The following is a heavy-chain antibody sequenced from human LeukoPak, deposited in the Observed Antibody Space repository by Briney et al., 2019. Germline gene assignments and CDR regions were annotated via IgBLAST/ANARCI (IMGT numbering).Heavy chain of an antibody. V-gene: IGHV4-59*12. D-gene: IGHD3-22*01. CDR2: IYYSGST. J-gene: IGHJ4*02. CDR3: ARGDGAYYYDSSGYYTTTGYFDY. Sequence: SETLSLTCTVSGGAISSYYWSWIRQPPGKGLEWIGYIYYSGSTYYNPSLKSRVTISVDRSKNQFSLKLSSVTAADTAVYYCARGDGAYYYDSSGYYTTTGYFDYWGQGTLVTVSS. CDR1: GGAISSYY.